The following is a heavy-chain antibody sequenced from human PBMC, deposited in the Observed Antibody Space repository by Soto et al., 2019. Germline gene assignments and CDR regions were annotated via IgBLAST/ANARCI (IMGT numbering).Heavy chain of an antibody. V-gene: IGHV3-23*01. D-gene: IGHD3-10*01. Sequence: EVQLLESGGGLVQPGGSLRLSCALSGFPFSTYDMSYAMSWVRPAPGQGLEWVSTLSDSTYYADSVKGLFTISTDNSKSTLFLQMNSLRAEDTDVYYCARSLGPGSQYFDYWGQGTLVTVSS. CDR2: LSDST. J-gene: IGHJ4*02. CDR3: ARSLGPGSQYFDY. CDR1: GFPFSTYDMSYA.